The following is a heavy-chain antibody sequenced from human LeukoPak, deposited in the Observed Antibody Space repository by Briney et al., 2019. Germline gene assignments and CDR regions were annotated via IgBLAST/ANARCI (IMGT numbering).Heavy chain of an antibody. J-gene: IGHJ4*02. CDR1: GFTFDDYG. Sequence: GGSLRLSCAASGFTFDDYGMSWVRQAPGKGLEWVSGINWNGGSTGYADSVKGRFTISRDNAKNSLYLQMNSLRAEDTALYHCARATYSSGWGLFDYWGQGTLVTVSS. D-gene: IGHD6-19*01. V-gene: IGHV3-20*01. CDR3: ARATYSSGWGLFDY. CDR2: INWNGGST.